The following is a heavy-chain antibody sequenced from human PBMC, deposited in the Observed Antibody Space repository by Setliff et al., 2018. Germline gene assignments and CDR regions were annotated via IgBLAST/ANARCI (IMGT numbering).Heavy chain of an antibody. Sequence: ASVKVSCKASGYIFNNYFLHWVRQAPGQGLEWMGRFHPYSGHTNYAQNFQGRVTMTMDASITTVYMELSRLTSDDTAVYYCVRSSAPQVVLAADFDFWGQGTPVTVSS. J-gene: IGHJ4*02. D-gene: IGHD6-19*01. CDR2: FHPYSGHT. V-gene: IGHV1-2*06. CDR3: VRSSAPQVVLAADFDF. CDR1: GYIFNNYF.